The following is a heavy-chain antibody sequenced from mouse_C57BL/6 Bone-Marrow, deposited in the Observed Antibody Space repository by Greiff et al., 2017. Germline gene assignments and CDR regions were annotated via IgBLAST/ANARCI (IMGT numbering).Heavy chain of an antibody. CDR1: GFTFSSYG. V-gene: IGHV5-6*01. CDR2: ISSGGSYT. D-gene: IGHD1-1*01. CDR3: ARQRVATYFDY. J-gene: IGHJ2*01. Sequence: EVKLVESGGDLVKPGGSLKLSCAASGFTFSSYGMSWVRQTPDKRLEWVATISSGGSYTYYPNSLKGRFTISRDNAKNTLYLQMSSLTSEDTAMYYCARQRVATYFDYWGQGTTLTVSS.